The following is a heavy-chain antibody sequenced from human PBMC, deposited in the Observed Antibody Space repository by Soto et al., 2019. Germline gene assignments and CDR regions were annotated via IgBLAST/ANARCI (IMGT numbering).Heavy chain of an antibody. CDR3: ARAPYSSGWYDYYYGMDV. CDR1: GFTFSDSY. Sequence: QVQLVESGGGLFKPGGSLRLSCAASGFTFSDSYMSGIRQAPGKGREGVSYITSGSTIYYADSGKGRFTISRDNAKNSLYLQMNSLRAEDTAVYYCARAPYSSGWYDYYYGMDVWGQGTTVTVSS. D-gene: IGHD6-19*01. J-gene: IGHJ6*02. CDR2: ITSGSTI. V-gene: IGHV3-11*01.